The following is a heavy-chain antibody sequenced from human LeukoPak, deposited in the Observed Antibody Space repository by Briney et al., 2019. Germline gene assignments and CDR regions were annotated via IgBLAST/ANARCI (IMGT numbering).Heavy chain of an antibody. CDR3: ARASSHTNFDY. Sequence: ASVKVSCKASGYTFTGYYMHWVRQAPGQGLEWMGWINPNSGGTNYAPKFQGRVTMTRDTSISTAYMELSRLRSDDTAVYYCARASSHTNFDYWGQGTLVTVSS. CDR2: INPNSGGT. J-gene: IGHJ4*02. CDR1: GYTFTGYY. D-gene: IGHD3-3*01. V-gene: IGHV1-2*02.